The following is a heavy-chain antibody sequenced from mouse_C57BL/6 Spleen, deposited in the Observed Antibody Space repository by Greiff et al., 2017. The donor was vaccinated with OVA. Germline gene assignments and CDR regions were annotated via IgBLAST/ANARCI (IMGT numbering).Heavy chain of an antibody. V-gene: IGHV3-5*01. J-gene: IGHJ1*03. D-gene: IGHD2-3*01. CDR1: GISITTGNYR. CDR3: ARNDGYYRGFDV. Sequence: EVKLMESGPGLVKPSQTVFLTCTVTGISITTGNYRWSWIRQFPGNKLEWIGYIYYSGTITYNPSLTSRTTITRDTPKNQFFQDMNSLTAEDTATYYCARNDGYYRGFDVWGTGTTVTVSS. CDR2: IYYSGTI.